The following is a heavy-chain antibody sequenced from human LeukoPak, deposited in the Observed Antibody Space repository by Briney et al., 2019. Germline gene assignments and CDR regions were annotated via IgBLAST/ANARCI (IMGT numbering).Heavy chain of an antibody. CDR2: ISSSRTYT. V-gene: IGHV3-21*04. D-gene: IGHD5-18*01. CDR1: GFTFSSYS. J-gene: IGHJ4*02. Sequence: PGGSLRLSCAASGFTFSSYSMNWVRQAPGKGLAWVSSISSSRTYTNYADSVRGRFTISRDNSKNSLYLQMNSLRAEDTAVYYCANDLGWIQLNLGRGQGTLVTVSS. CDR3: ANDLGWIQLNLG.